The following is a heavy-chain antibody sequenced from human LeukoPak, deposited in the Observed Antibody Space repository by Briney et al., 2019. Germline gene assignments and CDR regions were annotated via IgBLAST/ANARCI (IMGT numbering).Heavy chain of an antibody. CDR3: ARDVALSVVAPAASDAFDI. Sequence: PGWSLRLSCAASGFTFSSYSMNWVRQAPGKGLEWVSSISSSSSYIYYADSVKGRFTISRDNAKNSLYLQMNSLRAEDTAVYYCARDVALSVVAPAASDAFDIWGQGTMVTVSS. CDR2: ISSSSSYI. D-gene: IGHD2-2*01. V-gene: IGHV3-21*01. J-gene: IGHJ3*02. CDR1: GFTFSSYS.